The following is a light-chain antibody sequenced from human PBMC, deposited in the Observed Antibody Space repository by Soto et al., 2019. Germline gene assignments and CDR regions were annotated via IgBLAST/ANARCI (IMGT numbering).Light chain of an antibody. V-gene: IGLV1-51*02. CDR3: GTWDSSLSAYYV. J-gene: IGLJ1*01. CDR2: ENN. Sequence: QSVLTQPPSVSAAPGQKVTISCYGSSSNIGNNYVSWYQQLPGTAPKLLIYENNKRPSGIPDRFSGSKSGTSATLGITGLQTGDEADYYCGTWDSSLSAYYVFGTGTKLTVL. CDR1: SSNIGNNY.